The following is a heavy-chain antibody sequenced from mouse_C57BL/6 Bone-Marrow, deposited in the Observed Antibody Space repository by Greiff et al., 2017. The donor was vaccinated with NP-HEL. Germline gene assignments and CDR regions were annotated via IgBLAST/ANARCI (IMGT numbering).Heavy chain of an antibody. V-gene: IGHV1-64*01. D-gene: IGHD1-1*02. CDR2: IHPNSGST. CDR1: GYTFTSYW. Sequence: QVQLQQPGAELVKPGASVKLSCKASGYTFTSYWMHWVKQRPGQGLEWIGMIHPNSGSTNYNEKFKSKATLTVDKSSSTAYMQLSSLTSEDSAVYYCARKGGGCPSYAMDYWGQGTSVTVSS. CDR3: ARKGGGCPSYAMDY. J-gene: IGHJ4*01.